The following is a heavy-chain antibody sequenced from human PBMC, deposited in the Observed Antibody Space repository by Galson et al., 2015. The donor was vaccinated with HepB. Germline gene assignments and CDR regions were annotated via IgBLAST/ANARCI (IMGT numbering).Heavy chain of an antibody. CDR1: GFTVGNNY. V-gene: IGHV3-53*05. Sequence: SLRLSCAASGFTVGNNYMSWVRQAPGKGLQWVSLMYSGGSARYAESVRGRFTISRDNSKNTLYLQMNSLRTEDTAVYYCLYVPAATDNWFDPWGQGTLVTVSS. J-gene: IGHJ5*02. CDR3: LYVPAATDNWFDP. D-gene: IGHD2-2*01. CDR2: MYSGGSA.